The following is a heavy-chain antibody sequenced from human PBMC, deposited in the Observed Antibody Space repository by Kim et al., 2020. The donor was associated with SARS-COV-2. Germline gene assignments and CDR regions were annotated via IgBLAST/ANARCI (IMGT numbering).Heavy chain of an antibody. CDR2: IIVEGTIT. Sequence: GGSLRLSCVASGINFISHYMHWVRQVPGKGPVWLSRIIVEGTITFYGDSVRGRFTVSRDNAKNTLYLQMSNLRYDDTALYYCAIEIVFDGRRWPDRWGKGALVSVSS. CDR3: AIEIVFDGRRWPDR. CDR1: GINFISHY. V-gene: IGHV3-74*01. D-gene: IGHD3-22*01. J-gene: IGHJ5*02.